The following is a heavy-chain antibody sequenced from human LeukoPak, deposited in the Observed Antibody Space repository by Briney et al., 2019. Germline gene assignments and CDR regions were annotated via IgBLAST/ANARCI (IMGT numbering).Heavy chain of an antibody. V-gene: IGHV6-1*01. CDR1: GDSVSSNSAA. CDR2: TYDRSKWYN. J-gene: IGHJ4*02. Sequence: SQTLSLTCAISGDSVSSNSAAWNWIRQSPSRGLEWLARTYDRSKWYNDYAVSVKSRITINPDTSKNQFSLQLNSVTPEDTAVYYCARESTHYYDSSGYSRGLGYWGQGTLVTVSS. CDR3: ARESTHYYDSSGYSRGLGY. D-gene: IGHD3-22*01.